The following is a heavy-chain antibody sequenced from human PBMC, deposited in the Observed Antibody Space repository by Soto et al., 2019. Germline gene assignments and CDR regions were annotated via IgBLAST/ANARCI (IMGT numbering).Heavy chain of an antibody. CDR3: ARGCSPACPYNWFDP. CDR1: GFTFSSYS. Sequence: EVQLVESGGGLVKPGGSLRLSCAASGFTFSSYSMNWVRQAPGKGLEWVSSISSSSSYIYYADSVKGRFTISRDNAKISRYLPMNSLRAADTAVYYCARGCSPACPYNWFDPWGQGTLVIVSS. V-gene: IGHV3-21*01. CDR2: ISSSSSYI. D-gene: IGHD2-15*01. J-gene: IGHJ5*02.